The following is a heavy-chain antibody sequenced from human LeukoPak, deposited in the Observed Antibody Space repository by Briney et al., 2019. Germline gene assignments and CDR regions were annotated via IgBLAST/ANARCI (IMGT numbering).Heavy chain of an antibody. J-gene: IGHJ4*02. V-gene: IGHV3-21*01. CDR3: ARRGYSYGYGVDY. Sequence: GWSLRLSCAASGFTFSSYSMNWVRQAPGKGLEWVSSISSSSSYIYYADSVKGRFTISGDNAKNSLYLQMNSLRAEDTAVYYCARRGYSYGYGVDYWGQGTLVTVSS. D-gene: IGHD5-18*01. CDR1: GFTFSSYS. CDR2: ISSSSSYI.